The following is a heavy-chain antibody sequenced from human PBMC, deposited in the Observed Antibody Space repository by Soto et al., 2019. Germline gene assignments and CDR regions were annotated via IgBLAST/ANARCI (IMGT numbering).Heavy chain of an antibody. CDR3: ARDFSWFGELIASDY. J-gene: IGHJ4*02. D-gene: IGHD3-10*01. V-gene: IGHV1-3*01. CDR1: GYTFTSYA. Sequence: QVQLVQSGAEVKQPGASVKVSCKASGYTFTSYAMHWVRQAPGQRLEWMGWINAGNGNTKYSQKFQGRVTITRDTSASTAYMELSSLRSEDTAVYYCARDFSWFGELIASDYWGQGTLVTVSS. CDR2: INAGNGNT.